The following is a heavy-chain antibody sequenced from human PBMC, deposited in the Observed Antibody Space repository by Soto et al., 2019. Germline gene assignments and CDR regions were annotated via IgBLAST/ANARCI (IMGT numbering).Heavy chain of an antibody. V-gene: IGHV1-18*01. CDR1: GYTFTSYG. CDR3: ARVYDFWSGYSNAFDY. CDR2: ISVYNGNT. J-gene: IGHJ4*02. Sequence: ASVKVSCKASGYTFTSYGISWVRQAPGQGLEWVGWISVYNGNTNYAQKLQGRVTMTTDTSTSTAYMELRSLRSDDTAVYYCARVYDFWSGYSNAFDYWGQGTLVTVSS. D-gene: IGHD3-3*01.